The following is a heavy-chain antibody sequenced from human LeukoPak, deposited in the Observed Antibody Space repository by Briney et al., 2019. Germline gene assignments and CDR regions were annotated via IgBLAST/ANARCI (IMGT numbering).Heavy chain of an antibody. CDR3: VRGSGSSSWYGVGYFDY. CDR2: IYSSGST. J-gene: IGHJ4*02. CDR1: GGSFSGYY. D-gene: IGHD6-13*01. Sequence: PSETLSLTCAVYGGSFSGYYWSWIRQPPGKGLEWIGRIYSSGSTNYNPSLKSRVIISVDMSKNQFSLKLGSVTAADTAVYYCVRGSGSSSWYGVGYFDYWGQGILVTVSS. V-gene: IGHV4-4*08.